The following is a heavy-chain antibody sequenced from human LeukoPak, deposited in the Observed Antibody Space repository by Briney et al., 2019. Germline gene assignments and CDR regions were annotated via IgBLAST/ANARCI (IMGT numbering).Heavy chain of an antibody. CDR1: GFTSSNYW. Sequence: GGSLRLSCAVSGFTSSNYWMSWVRQAPGKGLEWVANIKQDGSEKYYVESVKGRFTISRDNAKNSLYLQMDSLRGEDTAVYYCARGLNDYFDYWGQGTLVTVSS. V-gene: IGHV3-7*01. CDR3: ARGLNDYFDY. CDR2: IKQDGSEK. J-gene: IGHJ4*02.